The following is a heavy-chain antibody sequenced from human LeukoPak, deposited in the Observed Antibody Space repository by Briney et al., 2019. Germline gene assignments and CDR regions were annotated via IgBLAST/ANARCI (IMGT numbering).Heavy chain of an antibody. J-gene: IGHJ6*02. V-gene: IGHV1-18*01. CDR3: ARVRSSSSPDYYYYGLDV. Sequence: ASVKVSCKASGYTFSSYHIGWVRQAPGQGLEWMGWISAYNGNTKYAQNLQGRVTMTTDTSTSTAYMELRSLRPDDTAVYCCARVRSSSSPDYYYYGLDVWGQGTTVTVSS. CDR1: GYTFSSYH. CDR2: ISAYNGNT. D-gene: IGHD6-6*01.